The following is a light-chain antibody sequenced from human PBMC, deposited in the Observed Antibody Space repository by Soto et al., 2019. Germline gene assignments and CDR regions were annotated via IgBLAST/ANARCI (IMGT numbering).Light chain of an antibody. V-gene: IGKV3-15*01. CDR1: ESVSTN. CDR2: VPS. J-gene: IGKJ1*01. CDR3: HNFLHWPWT. Sequence: EIVMTQSPVTLSVSPGERATISCRSSESVSTNLAWYQQKPGQAPRLLIYVPSTRPTGVPARFTGGGSGTEFTLTISSRQYENYAVYYCHNFLHWPWTYGQGTKVEIK.